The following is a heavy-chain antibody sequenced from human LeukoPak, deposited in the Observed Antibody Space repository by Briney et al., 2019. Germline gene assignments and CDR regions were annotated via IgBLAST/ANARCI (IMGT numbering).Heavy chain of an antibody. D-gene: IGHD3-10*01. CDR2: INPSGGST. J-gene: IGHJ6*03. V-gene: IGHV1-46*01. Sequence: ASVKVSCKASGYTFTSYYMYWVRQAPGQGLEWMGIINPSGGSTSYAQKFQGRVTMTRDTSTSTVYMELSSLRSEDTAVYYCAREGNYGSGYFNYYYYYMDVWGKGTTVTVSS. CDR1: GYTFTSYY. CDR3: AREGNYGSGYFNYYYYYMDV.